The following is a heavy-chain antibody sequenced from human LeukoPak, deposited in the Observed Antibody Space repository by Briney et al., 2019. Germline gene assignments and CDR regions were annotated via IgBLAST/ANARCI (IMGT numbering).Heavy chain of an antibody. V-gene: IGHV3-30-3*01. D-gene: IGHD4-17*01. CDR3: ARGGDYFDY. Sequence: GGSLRLSCAASGFTFSRYAMHWVRQAPGKGLEWVAVISYDGSNKYYADSVKGRFTISRDNSKNTLYLQMNSLRAEDTAVYYCARGGDYFDYWGQGTLVTVSS. CDR1: GFTFSRYA. CDR2: ISYDGSNK. J-gene: IGHJ4*02.